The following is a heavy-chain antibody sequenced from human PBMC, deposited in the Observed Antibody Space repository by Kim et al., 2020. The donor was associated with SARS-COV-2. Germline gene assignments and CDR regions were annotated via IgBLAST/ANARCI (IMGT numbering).Heavy chain of an antibody. CDR3: ARDPNHKFYCSSTSCQDHYFDS. Sequence: GGSLRLSCAASGFTFSSYGMHWVRQAPGKGLEWVAVIWYDGSNKYYADSVKGRFTISRDNSKNTLYLQMNSLRAEDTAVYYCARDPNHKFYCSSTSCQDHYFDSWGQGTLVTVSS. CDR1: GFTFSSYG. J-gene: IGHJ4*02. D-gene: IGHD2-2*01. CDR2: IWYDGSNK. V-gene: IGHV3-33*01.